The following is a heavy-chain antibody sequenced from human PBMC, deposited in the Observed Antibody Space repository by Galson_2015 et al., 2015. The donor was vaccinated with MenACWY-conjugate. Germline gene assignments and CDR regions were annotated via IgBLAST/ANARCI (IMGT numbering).Heavy chain of an antibody. CDR1: GFTFSSYW. CDR3: ARAGSAARLRGAWWFDP. Sequence: SLRLSCAASGFTFSSYWMHWVRQAPGKGLVWVSRINSDGSSTSYADSVKGRFTISRDNAKNTLYPQMNSLRAEDTAVYYCARAGSAARLRGAWWFDPWGQGTLVTVSS. CDR2: INSDGSST. J-gene: IGHJ5*02. D-gene: IGHD6-6*01. V-gene: IGHV3-74*01.